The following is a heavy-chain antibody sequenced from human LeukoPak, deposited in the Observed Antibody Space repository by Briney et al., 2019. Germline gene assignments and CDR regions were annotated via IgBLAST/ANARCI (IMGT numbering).Heavy chain of an antibody. CDR1: SGSISSYY. CDR3: AKSHDFWSGYYPFDY. Sequence: PSETLSLTCTVSSGSISSYYWGWIRQPPGKGLEWIGRIYYSGSTYYNPSLKSRVTISVDTSKNQFSLKLSSVTAEDTAVYYCAKSHDFWSGYYPFDYWGQGTLVTVSS. J-gene: IGHJ4*02. V-gene: IGHV4-39*07. CDR2: IYYSGST. D-gene: IGHD3-3*01.